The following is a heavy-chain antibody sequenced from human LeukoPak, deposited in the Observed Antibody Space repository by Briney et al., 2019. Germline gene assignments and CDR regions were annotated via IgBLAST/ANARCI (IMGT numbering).Heavy chain of an antibody. D-gene: IGHD2-2*01. Sequence: SVEVSCQASGGTFSSYAISWVRQAPGQGLEWMGGINPIFGTANYAQKFQGRVTINADESTSTAYMEPSSLRSEDTAVYYCAVSVTSDIAVVLAATDWFDPWGQGTLVTVSS. CDR3: AVSVTSDIAVVLAATDWFDP. CDR2: INPIFGTA. V-gene: IGHV1-69*01. CDR1: GGTFSSYA. J-gene: IGHJ5*02.